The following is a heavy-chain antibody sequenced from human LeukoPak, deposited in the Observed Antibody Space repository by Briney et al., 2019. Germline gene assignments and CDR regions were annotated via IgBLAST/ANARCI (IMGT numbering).Heavy chain of an antibody. CDR2: ISGSGGST. CDR1: GVTFSSYA. V-gene: IGHV3-23*01. D-gene: IGHD3-22*01. Sequence: GGSLRLSCAASGVTFSSYAMSWGRQAPGKGLEWVSAISGSGGSTYYADSVKGRFTISRDNSKNTLYLQMNSLRAEDTAVYYCALYVPKTSSGYHYWGQRPLVSVSS. CDR3: ALYVPKTSSGYHY. J-gene: IGHJ4*02.